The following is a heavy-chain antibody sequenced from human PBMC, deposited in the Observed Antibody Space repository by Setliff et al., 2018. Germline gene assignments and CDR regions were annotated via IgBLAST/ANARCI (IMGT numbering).Heavy chain of an antibody. J-gene: IGHJ5*02. V-gene: IGHV1-3*01. CDR3: AGVLRDYYGSGSYYNWFDP. CDR2: INAGNGNT. D-gene: IGHD3-10*01. Sequence: ASVKVSCKASGYTFTSYSMHWVRQAPGQSLEGMGWINAGNGNTKYSQKFQGRVTITRDTSASTAYMELSSLRSEDTAVYFCAGVLRDYYGSGSYYNWFDPWGQGTLVTVSS. CDR1: GYTFTSYS.